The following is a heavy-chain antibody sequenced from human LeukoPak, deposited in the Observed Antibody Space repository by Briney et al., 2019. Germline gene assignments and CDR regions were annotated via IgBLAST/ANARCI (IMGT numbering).Heavy chain of an antibody. V-gene: IGHV1-2*02. CDR1: GYTFTGYY. CDR3: ARTGYCSSTSCYGTYGMDV. D-gene: IGHD2-2*01. Sequence: ASVKVSCKASGYTFTGYYMHWVRQAPGQGLEWMGWINPNSGGTNYAQKFQGRVTMTRDTSISTAYMELSRLRSDDTAVYYCARTGYCSSTSCYGTYGMDVWGQGTTVTVSS. J-gene: IGHJ6*02. CDR2: INPNSGGT.